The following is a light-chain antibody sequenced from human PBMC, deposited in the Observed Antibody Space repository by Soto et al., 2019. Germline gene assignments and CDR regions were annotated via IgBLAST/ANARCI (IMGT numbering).Light chain of an antibody. Sequence: EIVLTQSAGTLSSSPGERATLSCRASQTVSGSYLAWFQQKPGQTPRLLIYAASTRAAGVPGRFSGSGSGTDFSLTINRLELEDFAVYYCQHYGPAPWTFGQGTKVEI. CDR1: QTVSGSY. J-gene: IGKJ1*01. V-gene: IGKV3-20*01. CDR2: AAS. CDR3: QHYGPAPWT.